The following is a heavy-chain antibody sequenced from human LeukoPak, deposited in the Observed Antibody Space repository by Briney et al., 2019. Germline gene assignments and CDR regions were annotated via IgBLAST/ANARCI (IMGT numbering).Heavy chain of an antibody. D-gene: IGHD4/OR15-4a*01. Sequence: SETLSLTCTVSGGSVSSHFWSWLRQPPGKGLEWIGYIYNSGITNYNPSLKSRVTMSVDTSKNQFSLMLRSVTAADTAVYYCARDHLPAGAPGYYMDVWGKGTTVTVSS. CDR2: IYNSGIT. J-gene: IGHJ6*03. CDR1: GGSVSSHF. CDR3: ARDHLPAGAPGYYMDV. V-gene: IGHV4-59*02.